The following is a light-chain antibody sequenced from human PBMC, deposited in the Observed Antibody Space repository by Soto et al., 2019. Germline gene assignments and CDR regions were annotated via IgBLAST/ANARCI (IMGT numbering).Light chain of an antibody. V-gene: IGKV3D-7*01. CDR1: QSVSSSY. J-gene: IGKJ3*01. CDR2: GAS. CDR3: QQDYNLPP. Sequence: EIVMTQSPATLSLSPGERATLSCRASQSVSSSYLSWYQQKPGQAPRLLIYGASTRATGIPARFSGSGSGTDFTLTISSLQPEDFAVYYCQQDYNLPPFGPGTKVDIK.